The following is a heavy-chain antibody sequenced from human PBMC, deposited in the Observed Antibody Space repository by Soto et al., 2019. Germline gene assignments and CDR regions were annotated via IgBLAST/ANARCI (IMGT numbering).Heavy chain of an antibody. CDR2: IYYSGST. CDR3: ARDGGYCSGGSCQNYYFDY. CDR1: GGSISSGGYY. D-gene: IGHD2-15*01. V-gene: IGHV4-31*03. Sequence: SETPSLTCTVSGGSISSGGYYWSWIRQHPGKGLEWIGYIYYSGSTYYNPSLKSRVTISVDTSKNQFSLKLSSVTAADTAVYYCARDGGYCSGGSCQNYYFDYWGQGTLVTVSS. J-gene: IGHJ4*02.